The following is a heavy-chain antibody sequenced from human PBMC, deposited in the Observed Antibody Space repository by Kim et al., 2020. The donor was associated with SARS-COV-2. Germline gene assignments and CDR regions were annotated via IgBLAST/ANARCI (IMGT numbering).Heavy chain of an antibody. V-gene: IGHV3-30*18. D-gene: IGHD3-3*01. J-gene: IGHJ3*02. CDR1: GFTFSSYG. Sequence: GGSLRLSCAASGFTFSSYGMHWVRQAPGKGLEWVAVISYDGSNKYYADSVKGRFTISRDNSKNTLYLQMNSLRAEDTAVYYCAKVFWSGYYTDAFDIWGQGTMVTVSS. CDR3: AKVFWSGYYTDAFDI. CDR2: ISYDGSNK.